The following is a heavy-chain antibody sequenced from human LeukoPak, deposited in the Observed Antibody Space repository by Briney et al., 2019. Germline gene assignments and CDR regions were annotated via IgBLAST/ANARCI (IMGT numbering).Heavy chain of an antibody. J-gene: IGHJ5*02. V-gene: IGHV4-34*01. CDR1: GGSFSGYY. CDR3: ARGGYCSSTSCPNWFDP. CDR2: INHSGST. D-gene: IGHD2-2*01. Sequence: SETLSLTCAVYGGSFSGYYWSWIRQPPGRGLEWIGEINHSGSTNYNPSLKSRVTISVDTSKDQFSLKLSSVTAADTAVYYCARGGYCSSTSCPNWFDPWGQGTLVTVSS.